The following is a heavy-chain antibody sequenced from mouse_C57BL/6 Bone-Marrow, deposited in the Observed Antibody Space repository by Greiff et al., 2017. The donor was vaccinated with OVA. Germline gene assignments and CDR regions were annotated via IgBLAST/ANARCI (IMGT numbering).Heavy chain of an antibody. CDR2: IYPRNGNT. CDR3: ARAYYYGNSGFAY. V-gene: IGHV1-81*01. D-gene: IGHD1-1*01. CDR1: GYTFTSYG. Sequence: QVHVKQSGAELARPGASVKLSCKASGYTFTSYGISWVKQSNGQGLEWIGEIYPRNGNTFYNQKFKGKATLTADKSSSTAYMELRSLTSEDSAVYYCARAYYYGNSGFAYWGQGTLVTVSA. J-gene: IGHJ3*01.